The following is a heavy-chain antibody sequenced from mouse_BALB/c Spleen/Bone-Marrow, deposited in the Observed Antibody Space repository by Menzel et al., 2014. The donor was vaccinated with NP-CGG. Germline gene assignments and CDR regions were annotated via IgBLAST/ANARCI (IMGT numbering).Heavy chain of an antibody. CDR2: ISNGGSYT. J-gene: IGHJ1*01. V-gene: IGHV5-4*02. Sequence: EVNVVESGGGLMKPGGSLKLSCAASGFTFSDYYMYWVRQTPEKRLEWVATISNGGSYTYYPDSVTGRFTISRDNAKNNLYLQMSSLKSEDTAMYYCARDSLYYYGSSYGYFDVWGAGTTVTVSS. CDR3: ARDSLYYYGSSYGYFDV. D-gene: IGHD1-1*01. CDR1: GFTFSDYY.